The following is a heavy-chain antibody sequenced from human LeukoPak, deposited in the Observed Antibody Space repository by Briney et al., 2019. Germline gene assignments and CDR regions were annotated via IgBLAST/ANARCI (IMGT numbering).Heavy chain of an antibody. V-gene: IGHV3-30-3*01. CDR1: GFTFSSYA. CDR3: ARDAVGSISVDS. Sequence: GGSLRLSCAASGFTFSSYAMHWVRQAPGKGLEWVAVISYDGSNKYYADSVKGRFTISRDNAKSSMYLQMNSLRAEDTAVYYCARDAVGSISVDSWGQGTLVTVSS. J-gene: IGHJ4*02. D-gene: IGHD6-6*01. CDR2: ISYDGSNK.